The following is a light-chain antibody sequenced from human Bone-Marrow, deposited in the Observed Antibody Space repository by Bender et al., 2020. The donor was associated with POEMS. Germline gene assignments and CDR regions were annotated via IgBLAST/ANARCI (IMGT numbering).Light chain of an antibody. J-gene: IGLJ1*01. CDR3: QVWDTSSPYGYV. CDR1: NLETKS. Sequence: SYELTQPPSVSVAPGQTASITCGGDNLETKSVHWYQRKPGQAPVLVVYDDSDRPLGIPERFSGSNSGNTATLTISGVEAGDEADYYCQVWDTSSPYGYVFGTGTKVTVL. CDR2: DDS. V-gene: IGLV3-21*02.